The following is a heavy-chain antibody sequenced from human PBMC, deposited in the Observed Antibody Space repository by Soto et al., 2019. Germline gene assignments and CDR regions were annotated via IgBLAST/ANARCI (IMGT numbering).Heavy chain of an antibody. D-gene: IGHD1-26*01. J-gene: IGHJ4*02. CDR1: GDSITGSY. V-gene: IGHV4-59*01. CDR2: IYHSGAT. Sequence: PSETLSLTCTVSGDSITGSYLSWSRQPPGKTLEWIGYIYHSGATTYNPSLKSRVSISVDTSKNQFSLRLTSVIAADTAVYYCARDMPYAAGSLAGCDYWGQGILVTVYS. CDR3: ARDMPYAAGSLAGCDY.